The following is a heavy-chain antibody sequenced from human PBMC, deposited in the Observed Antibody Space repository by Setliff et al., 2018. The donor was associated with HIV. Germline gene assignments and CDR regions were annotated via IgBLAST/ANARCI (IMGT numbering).Heavy chain of an antibody. CDR3: ARAGVVEGYYYNNYMDV. D-gene: IGHD2-15*01. CDR2: ISGLGGGTI. CDR1: GFTFDSYS. V-gene: IGHV3-48*01. Sequence: GESLRLSCATSGFTFDSYSIIWVRQAPGKGLEWVSYISGLGGGTIYYADSVRGRFPISRDDAEKSVYLQMNSLSAEDTAVYYCARAGVVEGYYYNNYMDVWGKGTTVTVSS. J-gene: IGHJ6*03.